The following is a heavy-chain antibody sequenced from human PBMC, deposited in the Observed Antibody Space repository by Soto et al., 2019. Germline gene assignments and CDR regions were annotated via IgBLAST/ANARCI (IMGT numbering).Heavy chain of an antibody. J-gene: IGHJ4*02. CDR1: GGSFSGYY. D-gene: IGHD3-10*01. CDR3: ATSFGSGSRAFDY. V-gene: IGHV4-34*01. CDR2: INHSGST. Sequence: QVQLQQWGAGLLKPSETLSLTCAVYGGSFSGYYWSWIRQPPGKGLEWIGEINHSGSTNYNPSLKSRVTILVDTSKNQFSLKLSSVTAADTAVYYCATSFGSGSRAFDYWGQGALVTVSS.